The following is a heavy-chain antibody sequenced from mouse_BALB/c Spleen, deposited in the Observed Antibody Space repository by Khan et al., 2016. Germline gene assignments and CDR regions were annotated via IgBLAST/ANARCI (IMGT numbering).Heavy chain of an antibody. CDR1: GYSITSGYS. D-gene: IGHD1-1*01. CDR2: IHYSGST. CDR3: ARYLYCSSPWFAY. Sequence: EVQLQESGPDLVKPSQSLSLTYTVTGYSITSGYSWHWIRQFPGNKLEWMGYIHYSGSTNDNPSLKSRIYITRDTSKNQFFLQLNSVTTEDTATXYCARYLYCSSPWFAYWGQGTLVTVSA. V-gene: IGHV3-1*02. J-gene: IGHJ3*01.